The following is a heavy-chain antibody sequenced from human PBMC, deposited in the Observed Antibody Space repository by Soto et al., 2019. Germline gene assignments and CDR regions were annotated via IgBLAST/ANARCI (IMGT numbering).Heavy chain of an antibody. CDR2: IYHSGST. D-gene: IGHD1-26*01. J-gene: IGHJ4*02. CDR1: GGSISSGDYY. V-gene: IGHV4-61*08. CDR3: ARGRPWELYDY. Sequence: SETLSLTCTVSGGSISSGDYYWSWIRQPPGKGLEWIGYIYHSGSTNYNPSLKSRVTISVDTSKNQFSLRLSSMTAADTAMYYCARGRPWELYDYWGQGALVTVSS.